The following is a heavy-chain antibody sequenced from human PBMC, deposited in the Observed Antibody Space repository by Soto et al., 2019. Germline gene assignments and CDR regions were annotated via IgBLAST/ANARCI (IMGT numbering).Heavy chain of an antibody. CDR3: ARLWFGEPVDY. V-gene: IGHV4-61*05. J-gene: IGHJ4*02. D-gene: IGHD3-10*01. Sequence: ETLSLTCTVSGGSISSSSYYWSWIRQPPGKGLEWIGYIYYSGSTNYNPSLKSRVTISVDTSKNQFSLKLSSVTAADTAVYYCARLWFGEPVDYWGQGTLVTVSS. CDR1: GGSISSSSYY. CDR2: IYYSGST.